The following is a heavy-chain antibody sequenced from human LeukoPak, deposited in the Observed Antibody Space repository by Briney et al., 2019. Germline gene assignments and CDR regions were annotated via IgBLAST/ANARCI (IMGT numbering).Heavy chain of an antibody. J-gene: IGHJ4*02. V-gene: IGHV3-53*01. CDR1: GFTFSSYS. D-gene: IGHD3-3*01. CDR2: IYSGGST. Sequence: GGSLRLSCAASGFTFSSYSMTWVRQAPGKGLEWVSVIYSGGSTYYADSVKGRFTISRDNSKNTLYLQMNSLRAEGTAVYYCARDVESGYWGQGTLVTVSS. CDR3: ARDVESGY.